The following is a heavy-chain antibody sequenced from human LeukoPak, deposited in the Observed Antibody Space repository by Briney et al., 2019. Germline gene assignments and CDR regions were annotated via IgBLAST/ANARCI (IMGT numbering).Heavy chain of an antibody. J-gene: IGHJ4*02. Sequence: GGSLRLSCAASGFTFSDYYMSWIRQAPGKGLEWVSYISSSGSTIYYADSVKGRFTISRDNAKNSLYLQMNSLRAEDTAVYYCARDPTYYYDSSPPPRLGQTDDYWGQGTLVTVSS. D-gene: IGHD3-22*01. CDR2: ISSSGSTI. CDR3: ARDPTYYYDSSPPPRLGQTDDY. CDR1: GFTFSDYY. V-gene: IGHV3-11*01.